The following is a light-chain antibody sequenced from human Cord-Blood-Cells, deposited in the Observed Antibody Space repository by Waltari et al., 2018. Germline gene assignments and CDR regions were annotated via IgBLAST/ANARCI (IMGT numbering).Light chain of an antibody. CDR3: SSYAGSNNLV. J-gene: IGLJ2*01. CDR2: EVS. CDR1: SSEVGGYNY. Sequence: QSALTQPPSASGSPGQSVTISCTGTSSEVGGYNYVSWYQQNPGKAPKFMIYEVSKRPSAVPDRLSGSKSGNTASLTVSGLQAEDESDYYCSSYAGSNNLVFGGGTKLTVL. V-gene: IGLV2-8*01.